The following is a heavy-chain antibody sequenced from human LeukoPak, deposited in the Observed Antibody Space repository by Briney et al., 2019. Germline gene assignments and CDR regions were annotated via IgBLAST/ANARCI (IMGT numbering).Heavy chain of an antibody. CDR3: AREIVVVAAISYYYGMDV. CDR1: GYTFTSYG. CDR2: ISAYNGNT. D-gene: IGHD2-15*01. Sequence: ASVKVSCKASGYTFTSYGISWVRQAPGQGLEWMGRISAYNGNTNYAQKLHARVTMTTDTSTSTAYMELRSLRSDDTAVYYCAREIVVVAAISYYYGMDVWGQGTTVTVSS. V-gene: IGHV1-18*01. J-gene: IGHJ6*02.